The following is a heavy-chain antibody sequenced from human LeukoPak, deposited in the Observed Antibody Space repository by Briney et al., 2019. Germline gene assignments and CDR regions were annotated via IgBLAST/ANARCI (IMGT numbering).Heavy chain of an antibody. CDR3: ASGYCSGGSCYPVYLDY. CDR1: GFTVSSNY. J-gene: IGHJ4*02. D-gene: IGHD2-15*01. CDR2: IYSGGST. Sequence: PGGSLRLSCAASGFTVSSNYMNWVRQAPGKGLEGVSIIYSGGSTYYTDSVKGRFTISRDNSKNTLYLQMNSLRAEDTAVYYCASGYCSGGSCYPVYLDYWGQGTLVTVSS. V-gene: IGHV3-66*02.